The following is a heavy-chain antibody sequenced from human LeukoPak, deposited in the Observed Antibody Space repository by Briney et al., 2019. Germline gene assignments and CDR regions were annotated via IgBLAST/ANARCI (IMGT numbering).Heavy chain of an antibody. CDR2: MNSNSGNT. CDR3: ARGAGYYDFWSGDAFDI. V-gene: IGHV1-8*01. Sequence: GASVKVSCKASGYTFTSYDINWVRQATGQGLEWMGWMNSNSGNTGYAQKFQGRVTITRNTSISTAYMELSSLRSEDTAVYYCARGAGYYDFWSGDAFDIWGQGTMVTVSS. J-gene: IGHJ3*02. D-gene: IGHD3-3*01. CDR1: GYTFTSYD.